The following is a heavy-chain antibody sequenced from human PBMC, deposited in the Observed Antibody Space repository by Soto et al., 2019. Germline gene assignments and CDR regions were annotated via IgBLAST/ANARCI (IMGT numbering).Heavy chain of an antibody. CDR3: ARHLTVTTGYFDY. CDR2: IYYSGST. D-gene: IGHD4-17*01. J-gene: IGHJ4*02. CDR1: GGSISSSSYY. V-gene: IGHV4-39*01. Sequence: QLQLQESGPGLVKPSETLSLTCTVSGGSISSSSYYWGWIRQPPGKGLEWIGSIYYSGSTYYNPSLKSRVTISVDTSKNQFSLKLRSVTAADTAVYYCARHLTVTTGYFDYWGQGTLVTVSS.